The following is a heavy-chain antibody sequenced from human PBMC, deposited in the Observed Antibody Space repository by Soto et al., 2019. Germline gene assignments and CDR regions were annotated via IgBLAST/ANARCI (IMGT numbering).Heavy chain of an antibody. CDR2: INHSGST. Sequence: PSETLSLTCAVCGGSFSGYYWSWIRQPPGKGLEWIGYINHSGSTNYNPSLKSRVTISVDTSKNQFSLKLSSVTAADTAVYYCAAAVTPTLYYFDYWGQGTLVTVS. D-gene: IGHD2-21*02. J-gene: IGHJ4*02. CDR3: AAAVTPTLYYFDY. V-gene: IGHV4-34*01. CDR1: GGSFSGYY.